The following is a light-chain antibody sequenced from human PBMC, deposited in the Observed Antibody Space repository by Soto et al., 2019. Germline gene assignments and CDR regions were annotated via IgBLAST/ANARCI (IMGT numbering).Light chain of an antibody. CDR1: QSVSSNY. J-gene: IGKJ1*01. CDR2: TAS. CDR3: QQYGSSPKT. Sequence: EIVLTQSPGTLSLSPGERATLSCRASQSVSSNYLAWFQQKPGQAPRLLIYTASSRATGIPDRFSGSGSGTAFTLTISRREPEDFAVYYCQQYGSSPKTLGQGTKVEI. V-gene: IGKV3-20*01.